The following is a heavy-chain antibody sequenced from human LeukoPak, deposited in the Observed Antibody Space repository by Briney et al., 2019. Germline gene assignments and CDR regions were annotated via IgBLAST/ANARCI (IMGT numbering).Heavy chain of an antibody. D-gene: IGHD3-22*01. CDR2: ISGSGGST. Sequence: GGSLRLSCAASGFTFTNAWMNWVRQAPGKGLEWVSAISGSGGSTYYADSVKGRFTISRDNSKNTLYLQMNSLRAEDTAVYYCAKDRGIITMRGQGTLVTVSS. CDR1: GFTFTNAW. J-gene: IGHJ4*02. CDR3: AKDRGIITM. V-gene: IGHV3-23*01.